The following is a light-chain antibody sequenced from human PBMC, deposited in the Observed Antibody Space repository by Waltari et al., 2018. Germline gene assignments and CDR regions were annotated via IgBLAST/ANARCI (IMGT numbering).Light chain of an antibody. V-gene: IGKV3-11*01. J-gene: IGKJ2*01. Sequence: ETVLTRSPVTLSLSPGEGATLSCKASQSVGSSLAWYQQKPGQAPRLLIYNASNRAAGIPARFSGSGSGTDFTLTISSLEPEDFAVYYCQQRSNWNTFGQGTKLEIK. CDR1: QSVGSS. CDR3: QQRSNWNT. CDR2: NAS.